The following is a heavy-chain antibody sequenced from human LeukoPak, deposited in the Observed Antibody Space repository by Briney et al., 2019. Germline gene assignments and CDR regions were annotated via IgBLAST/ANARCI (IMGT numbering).Heavy chain of an antibody. Sequence: GRSLRLSCAASGFTFSSYGMHWVRQAPGKGLEWVAVISYDGSNKYYADSVKGRFTISRDNSKNTLHLQMNSLRAEDTAVYYCAKDRPTVTNTLDYWGQGTLVTVSS. CDR1: GFTFSSYG. D-gene: IGHD4-17*01. CDR2: ISYDGSNK. CDR3: AKDRPTVTNTLDY. V-gene: IGHV3-30*18. J-gene: IGHJ4*02.